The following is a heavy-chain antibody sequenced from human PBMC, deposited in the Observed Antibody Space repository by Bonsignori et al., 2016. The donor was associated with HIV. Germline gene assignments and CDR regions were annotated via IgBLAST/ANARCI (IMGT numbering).Heavy chain of an antibody. Sequence: WIRQPPGKGLEWIGRIYPSGSTNYNPSLKSRVTISVDTSKNQFSLNLSSVTAADTTVYYCARPGGNNGGLDYWGQGTLVTVSS. V-gene: IGHV4-61*02. CDR3: ARPGGNNGGLDY. J-gene: IGHJ4*02. CDR2: IYPSGST. D-gene: IGHD1/OR15-1a*01.